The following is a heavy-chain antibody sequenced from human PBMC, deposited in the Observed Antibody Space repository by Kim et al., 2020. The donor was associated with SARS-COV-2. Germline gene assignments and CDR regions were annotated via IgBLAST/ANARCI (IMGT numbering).Heavy chain of an antibody. D-gene: IGHD6-13*01. V-gene: IGHV3-30-3*01. CDR1: GFTFSSYA. CDR3: ARGRTLIAAAGDYFDY. CDR2: ISYDGSNK. Sequence: GGSLRLSCAASGFTFSSYAMHWVRQAPGKGLEWVAVISYDGSNKYYADSVKGRFTISRDNSKNTLYLQMNSLRAEDTAVYYCARGRTLIAAAGDYFDYWG. J-gene: IGHJ4*01.